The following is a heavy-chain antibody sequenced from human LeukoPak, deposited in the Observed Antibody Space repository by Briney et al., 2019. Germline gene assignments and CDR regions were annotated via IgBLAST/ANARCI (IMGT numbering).Heavy chain of an antibody. V-gene: IGHV3-15*01. J-gene: IGHJ4*02. Sequence: GSLSLSRAVSEFPFCKASISCVCDAPGKGREWVGGIKSKTDGGTKDYAAPVKGRFTISRDDSKNTLYLQMNSLKTEDTAVYYCTSVGFGPYYFDNWGQGTLVTVSS. CDR2: IKSKTDGGTK. D-gene: IGHD3-10*01. CDR1: EFPFCKAS. CDR3: TSVGFGPYYFDN.